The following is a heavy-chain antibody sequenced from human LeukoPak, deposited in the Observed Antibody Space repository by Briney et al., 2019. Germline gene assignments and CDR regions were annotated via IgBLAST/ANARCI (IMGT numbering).Heavy chain of an antibody. D-gene: IGHD5-24*01. Sequence: SETLSLTCTVSGGSISSTIYYWSWIRQPPGKGLEWIGYIYYSGSTNYNPSLKSRVTISVDTSKNQFSLKLNSVTAADTAVYYCARGRDGYNFLNRGEYYYFDYWGQGTLVTVSS. CDR1: GGSISSTIYY. V-gene: IGHV4-61*05. CDR3: ARGRDGYNFLNRGEYYYFDY. J-gene: IGHJ4*02. CDR2: IYYSGST.